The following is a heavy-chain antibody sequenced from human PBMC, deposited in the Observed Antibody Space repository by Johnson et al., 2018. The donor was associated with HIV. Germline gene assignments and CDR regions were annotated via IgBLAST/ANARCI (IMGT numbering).Heavy chain of an antibody. V-gene: IGHV3-15*01. CDR1: RFTFSNAW. CDR3: ARADGSGSYFGFEI. J-gene: IGHJ3*02. Sequence: MLLVESGGGLVKPGGSLRLSCAASRFTFSNAWMSWVRQAPGKGLELVGRIKSKTDGGTTDHAAPVKGRFTISRDDSNNMLYLQMNSLRAEDTAVYYCARADGSGSYFGFEIWGQGTMVTVSS. CDR2: IKSKTDGGTT. D-gene: IGHD3-10*01.